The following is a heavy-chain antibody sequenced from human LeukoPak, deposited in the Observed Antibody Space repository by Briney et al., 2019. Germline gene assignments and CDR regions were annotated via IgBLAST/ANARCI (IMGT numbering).Heavy chain of an antibody. D-gene: IGHD1-26*01. CDR2: ISGSGVTT. V-gene: IGHV3-23*01. J-gene: IGHJ6*03. CDR1: GFTFSSYE. Sequence: GGSLRLSCAASGFTFSSYEMNWVRQAPGKGLEWVSTISGSGVTTFYADSVKGRFTISRDNSKSTLYLQMNNLRAEDTAVYYCAKLGREADYYYYYVDVWGKGTTVTVSS. CDR3: AKLGREADYYYYYVDV.